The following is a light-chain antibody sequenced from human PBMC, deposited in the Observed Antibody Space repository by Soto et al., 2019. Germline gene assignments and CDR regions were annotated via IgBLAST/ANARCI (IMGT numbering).Light chain of an antibody. CDR2: QDN. V-gene: IGLV3-1*01. CDR3: QAWDSSTAV. J-gene: IGLJ2*01. CDR1: ELGNKY. Sequence: SYELTQPPSVSVSPGQTATITCSGDELGNKYASWHQQKPGQSPLLVIYQDNKRPSGIPERFSGSNSGNTVTLTISGTQAMDEADYYCQAWDSSTAVFGGGTKLTVL.